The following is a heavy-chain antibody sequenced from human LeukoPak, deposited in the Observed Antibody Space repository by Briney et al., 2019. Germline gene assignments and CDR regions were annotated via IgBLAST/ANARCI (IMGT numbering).Heavy chain of an antibody. CDR1: GFTFRLYA. Sequence: PGGSLRLSCAASGFTFRLYAMAWVRQAPGKGLEWVAAISGTGFAGSGLKTYYADSVQGRFAISRDNSKNTLYLQMDSLRADDTAVYYCAKPGVTYYYGSDDYWGRGTLVIVSS. CDR2: ISGTGFAGSGLKT. CDR3: AKPGVTYYYGSDDY. V-gene: IGHV3-23*01. D-gene: IGHD3-10*01. J-gene: IGHJ4*02.